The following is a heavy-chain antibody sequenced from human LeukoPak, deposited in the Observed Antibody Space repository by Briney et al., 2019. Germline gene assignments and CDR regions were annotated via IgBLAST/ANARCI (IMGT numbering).Heavy chain of an antibody. V-gene: IGHV3-7*03. CDR3: ARAPPRRLLWFGMDV. CDR2: IKQDGSEK. CDR1: GFTFRCYW. Sequence: GGALRLCCAASGFTFRCYWVSGVPQAKEKGLEWVANIKQDGSEKYYVDSVKGRFTISRDNAKNSLYLQMNSLRAEDTAVYYCARAPPRRLLWFGMDVWGKGTTVTVSS. J-gene: IGHJ6*04. D-gene: IGHD3-10*01.